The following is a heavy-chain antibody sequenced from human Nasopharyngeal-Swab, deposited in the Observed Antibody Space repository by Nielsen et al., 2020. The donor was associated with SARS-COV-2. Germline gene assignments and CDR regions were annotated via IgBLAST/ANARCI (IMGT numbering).Heavy chain of an antibody. CDR2: IYPGDSDT. CDR3: ARRNCGGDCNDAFDI. J-gene: IGHJ3*02. CDR1: GSSFTSYW. V-gene: IGHV5-51*01. Sequence: GKSMKISCKGSGSSFTSYWIGWVRQMPGKGLEWMGIIYPGDSDTRYSPSFQGQVTISADKSISTAYLQWSSLKASDTAMYYCARRNCGGDCNDAFDIWGQGTMVTVSS. D-gene: IGHD2-21*02.